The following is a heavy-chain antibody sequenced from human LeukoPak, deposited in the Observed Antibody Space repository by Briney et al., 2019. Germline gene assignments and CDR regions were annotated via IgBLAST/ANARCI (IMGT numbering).Heavy chain of an antibody. D-gene: IGHD2-2*01. J-gene: IGHJ4*02. CDR2: IYYSGST. Sequence: PSETMSLTCAVYGGSFSGYYWSWIRQPPGKGLEWIGYIYYSGSTNYNPSLKSRVTTSVDTSKNQFSLKLSSVTAADTAVYYCAREYCSSTSCYYYFDYWGQGTLVTVSS. V-gene: IGHV4-59*01. CDR1: GGSFSGYY. CDR3: AREYCSSTSCYYYFDY.